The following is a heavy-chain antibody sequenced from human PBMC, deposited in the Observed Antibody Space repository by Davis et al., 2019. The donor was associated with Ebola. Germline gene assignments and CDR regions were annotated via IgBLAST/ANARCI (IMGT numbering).Heavy chain of an antibody. D-gene: IGHD3-3*01. J-gene: IGHJ6*02. V-gene: IGHV5-10-1*01. Sequence: GESLKISCRASGYSFSSPLITWVRHIPGKGLEWMGTIDPPDSHRSYTPSFQGHVTIPVDNSINTAYLQWSSLKASDSAIYYCTRRALFGVSSSYFYAMDVWGQGTTVTVSS. CDR2: IDPPDSHR. CDR1: GYSFSSPL. CDR3: TRRALFGVSSSYFYAMDV.